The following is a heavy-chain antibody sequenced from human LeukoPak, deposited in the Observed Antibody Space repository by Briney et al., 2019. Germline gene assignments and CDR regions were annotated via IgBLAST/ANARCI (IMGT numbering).Heavy chain of an antibody. CDR3: ARDYYGP. D-gene: IGHD3-22*01. CDR1: GFTVSNNY. Sequence: PGGSLRLSCAASGFTVSNNYMRWVRQAPGKGLEWVSSIYSRGSTSCVDSVKGRFTISRDNSKNTLFLQMNSPRVEDTAVYYCARDYYGPWGQGTLVTVSS. CDR2: IYSRGST. J-gene: IGHJ5*02. V-gene: IGHV3-66*03.